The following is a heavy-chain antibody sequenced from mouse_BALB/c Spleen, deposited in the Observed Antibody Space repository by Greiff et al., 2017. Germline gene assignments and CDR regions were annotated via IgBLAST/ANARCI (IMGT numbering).Heavy chain of an antibody. CDR1: GFTLSDYG. J-gene: IGHJ3*01. D-gene: IGHD2-2*01. V-gene: IGHV5-15*01. CDR3: ARYGYDFAY. CDR2: ISNLAYSI. Sequence: EVMLVESGGGLVQPGGSRKLSCAASGFTLSDYGMAWVRQAPGKGPEWVAFISNLAYSIYDADTVTGRFTISRDNAKNNLYLQMSSLRSEDTALYYCARYGYDFAYWGQGTLVTGSA.